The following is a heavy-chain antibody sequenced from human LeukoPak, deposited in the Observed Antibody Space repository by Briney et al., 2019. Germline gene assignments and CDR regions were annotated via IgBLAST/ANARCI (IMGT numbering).Heavy chain of an antibody. V-gene: IGHV3-23*01. J-gene: IGHJ4*02. CDR1: GFTFSTYA. CDR2: ITTSGGST. Sequence: PGGSLRLSCAASGFTFSTYAMSWVRQAPGKGLEWVSGITTSGGSTYYADSVKGRFIISRDNSKNTLYLQLNSLGAEDTALYFCAKVASYSRSEYGSGSYDSWGQGTLVTVS. CDR3: AKVASYSRSEYGSGSYDS. D-gene: IGHD3-10*01.